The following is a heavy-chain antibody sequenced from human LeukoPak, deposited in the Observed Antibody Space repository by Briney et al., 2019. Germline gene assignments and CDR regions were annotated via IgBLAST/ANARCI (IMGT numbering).Heavy chain of an antibody. Sequence: SETLSLTCTVSGGSISSYYWSWIRQPPGKGLEWIGYVYYNGRTNYNPSLKSRVTMSADTSKNRFSLKLTSVTAADTAVYFFARHYVVARPRAYFGFWGQGTLVTVSS. CDR3: ARHYVVARPRAYFGF. CDR2: VYYNGRT. J-gene: IGHJ4*02. V-gene: IGHV4-59*08. CDR1: GGSISSYY. D-gene: IGHD6-6*01.